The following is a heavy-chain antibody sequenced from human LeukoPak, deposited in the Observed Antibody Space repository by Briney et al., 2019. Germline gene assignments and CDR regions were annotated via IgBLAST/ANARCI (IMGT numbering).Heavy chain of an antibody. Sequence: ASVKVSCKASGYTFTSYGISWVRQAPGQGLEWMGWISAYNGNTNYAQKLQGRVTITADESTSTAYMELSSLRSEDTAVYYCASRGRDSSGYYLNYWGQGTLVTVSS. J-gene: IGHJ4*02. CDR1: GYTFTSYG. D-gene: IGHD3-22*01. V-gene: IGHV1-18*01. CDR2: ISAYNGNT. CDR3: ASRGRDSSGYYLNY.